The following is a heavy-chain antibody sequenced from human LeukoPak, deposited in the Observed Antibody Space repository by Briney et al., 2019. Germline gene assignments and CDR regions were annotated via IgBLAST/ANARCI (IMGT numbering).Heavy chain of an antibody. CDR2: ISSSSSTI. CDR1: EFTFNRYS. J-gene: IGHJ6*03. CDR3: ARHYYYYYMDV. V-gene: IGHV3-48*01. Sequence: GGSLRLSCAVSEFTFNRYSINWVRQAPGKGLEWVSYISSSSSTIYYADSVKGRFTISRDNAKNSLYLQMNSLRAEDTAVYYCARHYYYYYMDVWGKGTTVTVSS.